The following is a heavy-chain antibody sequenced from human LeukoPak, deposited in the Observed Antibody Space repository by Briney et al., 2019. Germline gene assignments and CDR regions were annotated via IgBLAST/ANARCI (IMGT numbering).Heavy chain of an antibody. V-gene: IGHV4-59*01. CDR1: GGSISSYY. CDR3: ATLGQYSSTWYVDY. D-gene: IGHD6-13*01. CDR2: IYYSGST. Sequence: SETLSLTCTISGGSISSYYWSWIRQPPGKRLEWIGYIYYSGSTNYNPSLKSRVTISVDTSKNQFSLKLSSVTAADTALYYCATLGQYSSTWYVDYWGQGTLVTVSS. J-gene: IGHJ4*02.